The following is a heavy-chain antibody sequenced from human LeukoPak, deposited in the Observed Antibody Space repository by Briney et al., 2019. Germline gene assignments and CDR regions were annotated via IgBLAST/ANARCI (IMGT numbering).Heavy chain of an antibody. V-gene: IGHV3-23*01. D-gene: IGHD6-13*01. CDR2: VSGSGTTT. Sequence: PGGSLKLSCAASGFTFSSYAMSWVRQAPGKGLEWVSVVSGSGTTTDYADSVKGRFTISRDNSKNTLYLQMNSLRVEDTGLYYCAKGAGPVIAASGHFDYWGQGTLVTVS. CDR1: GFTFSSYA. J-gene: IGHJ4*02. CDR3: AKGAGPVIAASGHFDY.